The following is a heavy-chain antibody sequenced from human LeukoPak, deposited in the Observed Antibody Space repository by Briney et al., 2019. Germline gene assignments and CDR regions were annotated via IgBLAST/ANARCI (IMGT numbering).Heavy chain of an antibody. CDR2: IYYSGST. Sequence: SETLSLTCTVSGGSISSSSYYWGWIRQPPGKGLEWIGSIYYSGSTYYNPSLKSRVTISVDTSKNQFSLKLSSVTAADTAVYYCARAHFSSSNWFDPWGQGTLVTVPS. J-gene: IGHJ5*02. D-gene: IGHD6-6*01. CDR3: ARAHFSSSNWFDP. CDR1: GGSISSSSYY. V-gene: IGHV4-39*07.